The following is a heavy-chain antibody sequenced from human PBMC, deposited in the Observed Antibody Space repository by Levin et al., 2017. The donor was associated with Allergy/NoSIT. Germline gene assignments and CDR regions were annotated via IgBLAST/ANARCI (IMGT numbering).Heavy chain of an antibody. CDR2: ISWNSGSI. J-gene: IGHJ4*02. V-gene: IGHV3-9*01. CDR1: GFTFDDYA. CDR3: AKDSGYDLEFFDY. Sequence: SLKISCAASGFTFDDYAMHWVRQAPGKGLEWVSGISWNSGSIGYADSVKGRFTISRDNAKNSLYLQMNSLRAEDTALYYCAKDSGYDLEFFDYWGQGTLVTVSS. D-gene: IGHD5-12*01.